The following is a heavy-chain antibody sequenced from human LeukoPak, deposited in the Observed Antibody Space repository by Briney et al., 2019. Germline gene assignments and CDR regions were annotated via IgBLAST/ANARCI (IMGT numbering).Heavy chain of an antibody. V-gene: IGHV4-39*01. CDR3: AQSDVLAGAFDI. J-gene: IGHJ3*02. D-gene: IGHD4/OR15-4a*01. CDR2: IYYSRST. CDR1: RGSISSPTYY. Sequence: SETLSLTCTVSRGSISSPTYYWGWIRQPPGKGLEWNGYIYYSRSTYYNPSLKSRVTISVDTSKNQFSLNLSSVTAADTAVYYCAQSDVLAGAFDIWGQGTMVIVSS.